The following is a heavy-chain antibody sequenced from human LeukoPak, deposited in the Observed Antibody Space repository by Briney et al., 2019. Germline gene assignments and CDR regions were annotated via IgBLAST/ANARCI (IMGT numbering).Heavy chain of an antibody. D-gene: IGHD5-12*01. V-gene: IGHV1-8*03. Sequence: GASVKVSCKASGYTFSGFYIHWVRQAPGQGLEWMGWMNPNSGNTGYAQKFQGRVTITRNTSISTAYMELSSLRSEDTAVYYCARLATILAFDIWGQGTMVTVSS. CDR3: ARLATILAFDI. CDR1: GYTFSGFY. J-gene: IGHJ3*02. CDR2: MNPNSGNT.